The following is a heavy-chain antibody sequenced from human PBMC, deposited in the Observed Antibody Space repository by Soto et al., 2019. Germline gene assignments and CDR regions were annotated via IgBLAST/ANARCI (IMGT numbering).Heavy chain of an antibody. CDR2: ISAYNGNT. CDR1: GYTFTSYG. D-gene: IGHD5-12*01. V-gene: IGHV1-18*01. Sequence: GASVKVSCKASGYTFTSYGISWVRQAPGQGLEWMGWISAYNGNTNYAQKLQGRVTMTTDTSTSTAYMELRSLRSDDTAVYYCARDSGYDFPFLTKNYYYYGMDVWGQGTTVTVSS. CDR3: ARDSGYDFPFLTKNYYYYGMDV. J-gene: IGHJ6*02.